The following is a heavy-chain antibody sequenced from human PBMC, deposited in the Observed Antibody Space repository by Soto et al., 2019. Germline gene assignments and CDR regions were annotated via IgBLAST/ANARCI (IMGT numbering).Heavy chain of an antibody. CDR1: GFTFSNAW. CDR2: IKSKTDGGTT. CDR3: TTDPPPIIRYFDRDAFDI. D-gene: IGHD3-9*01. Sequence: PGGSLRLSCAASGFTFSNAWMSWVRQAPGKGLEWVGRIKSKTDGGTTDYAAPVKGRFTISRDDSKNTLYLQMNSLKTEDTAVYYCTTDPPPIIRYFDRDAFDIWGQGTMVTVSS. V-gene: IGHV3-15*01. J-gene: IGHJ3*02.